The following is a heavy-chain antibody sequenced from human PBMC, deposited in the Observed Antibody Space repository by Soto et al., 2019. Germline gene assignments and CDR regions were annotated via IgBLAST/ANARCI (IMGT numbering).Heavy chain of an antibody. Sequence: GGSLRLSRAASGFTFNSYAMSWVRQAPGKGLEWVSDISGSGGSTYYADSVKGRFTISRDNSKNTLYLQMNSLRAEDTAVYYCAKAKVPRTLYYFDYWGQGTLVTVSS. V-gene: IGHV3-23*01. CDR3: AKAKVPRTLYYFDY. CDR1: GFTFNSYA. CDR2: ISGSGGST. J-gene: IGHJ4*02.